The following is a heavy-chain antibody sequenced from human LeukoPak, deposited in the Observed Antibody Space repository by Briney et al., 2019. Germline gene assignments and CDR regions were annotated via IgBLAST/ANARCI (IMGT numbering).Heavy chain of an antibody. CDR3: ARLLAYYYDSSGPFFDY. CDR2: IYYSGSI. V-gene: IGHV4-39*01. Sequence: PSETLSLTCTVSGGSTNSRNHYWGWIRQPPGKGLEWIGNIYYSGSIYYNPSLKSRLTISIDTSRNQFSLKLSSVTATDTAVYYCARLLAYYYDSSGPFFDYWGQGTLVTVSS. CDR1: GGSTNSRNHY. D-gene: IGHD3-22*01. J-gene: IGHJ4*02.